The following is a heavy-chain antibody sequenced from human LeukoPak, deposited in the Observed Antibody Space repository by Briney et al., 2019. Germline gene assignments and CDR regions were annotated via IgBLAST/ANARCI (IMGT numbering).Heavy chain of an antibody. V-gene: IGHV3-30*02. Sequence: GGSLRLSCAASGFTFSSYGMHWVRQAPGKGLEWVAVIWYDGSNKYYADSVKGRFTISRDNSKNTLYLQMNILRAEDTALYYCAKVYCGGDCYFHDAFDIWGQGTMATVSS. CDR2: IWYDGSNK. D-gene: IGHD2-21*02. CDR1: GFTFSSYG. J-gene: IGHJ3*02. CDR3: AKVYCGGDCYFHDAFDI.